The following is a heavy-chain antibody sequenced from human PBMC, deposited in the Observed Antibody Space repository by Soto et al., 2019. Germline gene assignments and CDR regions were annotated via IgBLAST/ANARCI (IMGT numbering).Heavy chain of an antibody. V-gene: IGHV1-18*01. CDR1: GYTFTSYG. J-gene: IGHJ4*02. D-gene: IGHD2-15*01. CDR3: AGDSPDIVVVVAATHNFDY. CDR2: ISAYNGNT. Sequence: QVQLVQSGAEVKKPGASVKVSCKASGYTFTSYGISWVRQAPGQGLEWMGWISAYNGNTNYAQKLQGRVTMTTDTSTSTAYMGLRSLRSDDTAVYYCAGDSPDIVVVVAATHNFDYWGQGTLVTVSS.